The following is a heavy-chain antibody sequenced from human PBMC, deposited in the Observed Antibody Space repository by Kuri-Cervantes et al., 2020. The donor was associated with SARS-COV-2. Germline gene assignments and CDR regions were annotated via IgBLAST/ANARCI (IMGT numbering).Heavy chain of an antibody. Sequence: GSLRLSCTVSGDSISSHYWSWIRQPPGKGLEWIGYIYYSGSTNYNPSLKSRVTISVDTSKNQFSLKLSSVTAADTAVYYCARARRDSGSYEAYYYYYYMDVWGKGTTVTVSS. CDR3: ARARRDSGSYEAYYYYYYMDV. V-gene: IGHV4-59*11. CDR1: GDSISSHY. J-gene: IGHJ6*03. CDR2: IYYSGST. D-gene: IGHD1-26*01.